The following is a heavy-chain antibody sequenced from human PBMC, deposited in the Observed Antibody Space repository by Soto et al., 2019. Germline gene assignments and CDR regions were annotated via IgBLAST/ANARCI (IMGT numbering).Heavy chain of an antibody. Sequence: GASVKVSCKASGYTFTSYDINWVRQATGQGLEWVGWMNPNSGNTGYVQKFQGRVTMTRNTSISTAYMELSSLRAEDTAVYYCARGSTFQAAVYGYWGLGTLVTVSS. V-gene: IGHV1-8*01. CDR3: ARGSTFQAAVYGY. CDR1: GYTFTSYD. CDR2: MNPNSGNT. J-gene: IGHJ4*02. D-gene: IGHD4-17*01.